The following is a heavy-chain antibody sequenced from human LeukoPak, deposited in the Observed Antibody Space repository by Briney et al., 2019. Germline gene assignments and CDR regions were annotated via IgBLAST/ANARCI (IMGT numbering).Heavy chain of an antibody. CDR2: INHNGNVN. D-gene: IGHD6-19*01. CDR1: GFTFSSYW. J-gene: IGHJ4*02. Sequence: GGSLRLSCAASGFTFSSYWMNWARQAPGKGLEWVASINHNGNVNYYVDSVKGRFTISRDSSKNTLYLQMNSLRPEDTALYYCARDDSSGWYFFNYWGQGTLVTVSS. V-gene: IGHV3-7*01. CDR3: ARDDSSGWYFFNY.